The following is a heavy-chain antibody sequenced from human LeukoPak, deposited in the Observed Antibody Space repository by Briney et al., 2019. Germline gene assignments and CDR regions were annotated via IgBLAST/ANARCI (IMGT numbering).Heavy chain of an antibody. CDR3: ARHDHDYVWGSYRLNWFDP. Sequence: SETLSLTCTVSGGPISSYYWSWIRQPAGKGLEWIGRIYTSGSTNYNPSLKSRVTMSVDTSKNQFSLKLSSVTAADTAVYYCARHDHDYVWGSYRLNWFDPWGQGTLVTVSS. V-gene: IGHV4-4*07. J-gene: IGHJ5*02. D-gene: IGHD3-16*02. CDR2: IYTSGST. CDR1: GGPISSYY.